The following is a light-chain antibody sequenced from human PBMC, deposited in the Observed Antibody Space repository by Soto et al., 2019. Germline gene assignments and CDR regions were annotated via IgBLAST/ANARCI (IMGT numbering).Light chain of an antibody. Sequence: QSALTQPRSVSGSPGQSVTISCTGTSSDVGGHNYVSWYQQHPGKAPQLMIYDVTKRPSGVPDRFSGSKSGSTASLTISGLQAEDEADYYCSSYAGSNNLVFGGGTKLTVL. CDR3: SSYAGSNNLV. V-gene: IGLV2-11*01. J-gene: IGLJ2*01. CDR2: DVT. CDR1: SSDVGGHNY.